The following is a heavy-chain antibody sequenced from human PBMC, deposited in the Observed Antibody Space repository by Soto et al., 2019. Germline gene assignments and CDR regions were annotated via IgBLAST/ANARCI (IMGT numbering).Heavy chain of an antibody. J-gene: IGHJ4*02. D-gene: IGHD3-9*01. CDR1: GFTFSSYA. CDR2: ISGSGGST. V-gene: IGHV3-23*01. Sequence: VGSLRLSCAASGFTFSSYAMSWVRQAPGKGLEWVSAISGSGGSTYYADSAKGRFTISRDNSKNTLYLQMNSLRAEDTAVYYCAKDFDWSPADYWGQGTLVTVSS. CDR3: AKDFDWSPADY.